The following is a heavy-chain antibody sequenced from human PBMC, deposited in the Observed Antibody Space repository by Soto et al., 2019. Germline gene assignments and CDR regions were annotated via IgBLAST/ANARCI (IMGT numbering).Heavy chain of an antibody. Sequence: EASVKVSCKASGYTFTSYGISWVRQAPGQGLEWMGWISAYNGNTNYAQKLQGRVTMTTDTSTSTAYMELRSLRSDDTAVYYCARDRTRIAVAGHDAFDIWGQGTMVTVSS. CDR3: ARDRTRIAVAGHDAFDI. CDR2: ISAYNGNT. V-gene: IGHV1-18*01. D-gene: IGHD6-19*01. J-gene: IGHJ3*02. CDR1: GYTFTSYG.